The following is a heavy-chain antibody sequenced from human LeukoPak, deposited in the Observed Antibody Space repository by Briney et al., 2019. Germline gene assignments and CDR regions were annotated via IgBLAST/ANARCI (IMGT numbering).Heavy chain of an antibody. J-gene: IGHJ4*02. D-gene: IGHD2-2*01. Sequence: ASVKVSCKASGYTFTGYYMHWLRQAPGQGLEWMGWINPNSGGTNYAQKFQGRVTMTRDTSISTAYMELSRLRSDDTAVYYCARETGRYCSSTSCLSYWGQGTLVTVSS. CDR2: INPNSGGT. CDR3: ARETGRYCSSTSCLSY. V-gene: IGHV1-2*02. CDR1: GYTFTGYY.